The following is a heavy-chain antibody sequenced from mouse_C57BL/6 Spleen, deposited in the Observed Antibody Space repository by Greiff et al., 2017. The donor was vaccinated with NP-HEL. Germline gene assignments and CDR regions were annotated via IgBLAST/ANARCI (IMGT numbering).Heavy chain of an antibody. CDR3: ARRAQAIFDY. CDR2: INPNNGGT. D-gene: IGHD3-2*02. J-gene: IGHJ2*01. V-gene: IGHV1-18*01. Sequence: EVQLVESGPELVKPGASVKIPCKASGYTFTDYNMDWVKQSHGKSLEWIGDINPNNGGTIYNQKFKGKATLTVDKSSSTAYMELRSLTSEDTAVYYCARRAQAIFDYWGQGTTLTVSS. CDR1: GYTFTDYN.